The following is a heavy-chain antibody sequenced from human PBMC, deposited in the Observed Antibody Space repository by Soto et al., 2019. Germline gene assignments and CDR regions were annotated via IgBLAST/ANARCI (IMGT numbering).Heavy chain of an antibody. J-gene: IGHJ3*02. Sequence: EVQLVESGGDLVQPGGSLRLSCAASGFTFSGHWMHWVRQVPGKGLEWGSRINTDGGSSAYADSVKGRFTLSRDNAKNTLYLQMNGLRAEDTAVYYCAREAGYCSRTSCYRRAFDTWGQGTTVTVSS. CDR2: INTDGGSS. D-gene: IGHD2-2*01. CDR3: AREAGYCSRTSCYRRAFDT. CDR1: GFTFSGHW. V-gene: IGHV3-74*03.